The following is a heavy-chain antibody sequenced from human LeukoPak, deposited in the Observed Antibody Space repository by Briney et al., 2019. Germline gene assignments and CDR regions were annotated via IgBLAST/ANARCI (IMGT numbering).Heavy chain of an antibody. V-gene: IGHV1-46*01. CDR3: ARAIRDGYNPRDCDY. D-gene: IGHD5-24*01. J-gene: IGHJ4*02. Sequence: ASVKVSCKASGYTFTSYYMHWVRQAPSQGLEWMGIINPSGGSTSYPQKFQGRVTMTRDTSTSTVYMELSSLRSEDTAVYYCARAIRDGYNPRDCDYWGPGTLVTVSS. CDR1: GYTFTSYY. CDR2: INPSGGST.